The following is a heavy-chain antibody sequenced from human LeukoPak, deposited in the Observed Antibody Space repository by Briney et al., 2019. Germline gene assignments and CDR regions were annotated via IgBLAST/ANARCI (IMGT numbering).Heavy chain of an antibody. D-gene: IGHD2-21*02. CDR3: AKERAYCGGDCYPLYYFDY. CDR1: GFTFSSYS. Sequence: GGSLRLSCAASGFTFSSYSMSWVRQAPGKGLEWVSAISGNGGSTYYADSVKGRFTISRDNSKNTLYLQMNSLRAEDAAVYYCAKERAYCGGDCYPLYYFDYWGQGTLVTVSS. V-gene: IGHV3-23*01. CDR2: ISGNGGST. J-gene: IGHJ4*02.